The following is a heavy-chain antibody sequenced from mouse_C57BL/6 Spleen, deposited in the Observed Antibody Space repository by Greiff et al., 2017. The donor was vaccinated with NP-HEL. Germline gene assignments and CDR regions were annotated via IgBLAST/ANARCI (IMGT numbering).Heavy chain of an antibody. Sequence: LQQSGASVKISCKASGYAFSSYWMNWVKQRPGKGLEWIGQIYPGDGDTNYNGKFKGKATLTADKSSSTAYMQLSSLTSEDSAVYFCARETVVAPMDYWGQGTSVTVSS. CDR2: IYPGDGDT. V-gene: IGHV1-80*01. J-gene: IGHJ4*01. D-gene: IGHD1-1*01. CDR3: ARETVVAPMDY. CDR1: GYAFSSYW.